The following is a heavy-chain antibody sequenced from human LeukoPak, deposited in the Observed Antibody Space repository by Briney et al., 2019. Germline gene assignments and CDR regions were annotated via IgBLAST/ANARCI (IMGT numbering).Heavy chain of an antibody. J-gene: IGHJ4*02. D-gene: IGHD6-19*01. CDR3: LKALGQCLVYYFDY. CDR1: GFTFSTYA. CDR2: ISNDGGST. Sequence: GGSLRLSCAASGFTFSTYAMHWVRQAPGKGLEYVSAISNDGGSTYYADSVKGRFTISRVNSKNTLYLQMSSLRTEDTAVYYCLKALGQCLVYYFDYWGQGTLVTVSS. V-gene: IGHV3-64D*09.